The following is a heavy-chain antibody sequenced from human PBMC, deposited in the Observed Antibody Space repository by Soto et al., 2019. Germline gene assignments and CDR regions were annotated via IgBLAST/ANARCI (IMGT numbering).Heavy chain of an antibody. D-gene: IGHD2-2*01. V-gene: IGHV1-69*13. CDR3: ASAACSSTSCCVSLYFDY. CDR2: IIPIFGTA. J-gene: IGHJ4*02. Sequence: ASVKVSCKASGGTFSSYAISWVRQAPGQGLEWMGGIIPIFGTANYAQKFQGRVTITADESTSTAYMELSSLRSEDTAVYYFASAACSSTSCCVSLYFDYWGKGTLVTVP. CDR1: GGTFSSYA.